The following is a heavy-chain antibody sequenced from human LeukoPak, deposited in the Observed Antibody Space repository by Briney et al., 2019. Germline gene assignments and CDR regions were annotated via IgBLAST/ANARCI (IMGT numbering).Heavy chain of an antibody. CDR3: WGGGWKKPFDY. D-gene: IGHD2-21*01. J-gene: IGHJ4*02. CDR1: GGTFISYA. Sequence: SVKVSCKASGGTFISYAISWVRQAPGQGLEWMGGIIPIFGTANYAQKFQGRVTITADESTSTAYMELSSLRSEDTAVYYCWGGGWKKPFDYWGQGTLVTVSS. V-gene: IGHV1-69*13. CDR2: IIPIFGTA.